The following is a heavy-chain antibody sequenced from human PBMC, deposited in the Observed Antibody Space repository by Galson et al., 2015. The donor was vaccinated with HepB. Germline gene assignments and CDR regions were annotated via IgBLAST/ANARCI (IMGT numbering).Heavy chain of an antibody. Sequence: QSGAEVKKPGESLRISCKGSGYSFTSYWISWVRQMPGKGLEWMGRIDPSDSYTNYSPSFQGHVTISADKSISTAYLQWSSLKASDTAMYYCARQTRGLAGAGNLYGMDVWGQGTTVTVSS. V-gene: IGHV5-10-1*01. CDR3: ARQTRGLAGAGNLYGMDV. J-gene: IGHJ6*02. CDR1: GYSFTSYW. D-gene: IGHD6-13*01. CDR2: IDPSDSYT.